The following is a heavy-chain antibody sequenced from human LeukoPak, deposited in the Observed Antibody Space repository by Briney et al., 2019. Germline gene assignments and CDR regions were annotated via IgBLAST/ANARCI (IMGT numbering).Heavy chain of an antibody. D-gene: IGHD6-19*01. V-gene: IGHV1-18*01. CDR1: GYTFTSYG. J-gene: IGHJ6*02. Sequence: GASVKVSCKASGYTFTSYGISWVRQAPGQGLEWMGWISAYNGNTNYAQKLQGRVTMTTDTSTSTAYMELRSLRSDDTAVYYCARDHMRIAVVSEVYGMDVWGQGTTVTVSS. CDR3: ARDHMRIAVVSEVYGMDV. CDR2: ISAYNGNT.